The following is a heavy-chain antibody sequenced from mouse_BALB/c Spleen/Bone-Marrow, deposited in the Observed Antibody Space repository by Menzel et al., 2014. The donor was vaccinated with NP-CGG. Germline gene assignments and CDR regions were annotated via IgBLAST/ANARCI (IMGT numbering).Heavy chain of an antibody. Sequence: VMLVESGAELARPGASVKMSCKASGYTFTSYTMHWVKQRPGQGLEWIGYINPSSGYTNYNQKFKDKATLTADKSSSTAYMQLSSLTSEDSAVYYRARRYDYAMDYWGQGTSVTVSS. CDR3: ARRYDYAMDY. CDR2: INPSSGYT. J-gene: IGHJ4*01. V-gene: IGHV1-4*01. D-gene: IGHD2-14*01. CDR1: GYTFTSYT.